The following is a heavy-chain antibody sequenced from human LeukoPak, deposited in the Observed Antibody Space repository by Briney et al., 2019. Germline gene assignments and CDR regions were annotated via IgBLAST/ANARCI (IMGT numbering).Heavy chain of an antibody. CDR2: ISGSGGST. D-gene: IGHD2-2*01. CDR1: GFTFSSYA. Sequence: PGGSLRLSCAASGFTFSSYAMSWVRQAPGKGLEWVSAISGSGGSTYYADSVKGRFTISRDNSKNTLYLQMNSLRDEDTAVYYCAKDLLSSITAEYFQHWGQGTLVTVSS. V-gene: IGHV3-23*01. J-gene: IGHJ1*01. CDR3: AKDLLSSITAEYFQH.